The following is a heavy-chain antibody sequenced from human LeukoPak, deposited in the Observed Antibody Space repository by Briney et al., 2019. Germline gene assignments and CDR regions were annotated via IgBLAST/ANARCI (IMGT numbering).Heavy chain of an antibody. CDR3: ARGYCSSTSCSHYNWFDP. Sequence: PSETLSLTCTASGGSISSYYWSWIRQPPGKGLEWIGYIYYSGSTNYNPSLKSRVTISVDTSKNQFSLKLSSVTAADTAVYYCARGYCSSTSCSHYNWFDPWGQGTLVTVSS. CDR1: GGSISSYY. D-gene: IGHD2-2*01. CDR2: IYYSGST. V-gene: IGHV4-59*01. J-gene: IGHJ5*02.